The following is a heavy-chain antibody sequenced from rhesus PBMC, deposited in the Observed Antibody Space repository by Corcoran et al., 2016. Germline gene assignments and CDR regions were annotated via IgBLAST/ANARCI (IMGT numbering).Heavy chain of an antibody. CDR3: ARETCTTPPVSFDRFDV. J-gene: IGHJ5-1*01. D-gene: IGHD2-15*01. CDR2: VAGPRRCP. V-gene: IGHV4-127*01. CDR1: GCSISSAYG. Sequence: QVQLQESGPGLVKPSETLSLTCAVSGCSISSAYGWSWIRQPPGKGLEWIAYVAGPRRCPSYGPSLKSRVPISKATSKNQFPLGLSSLTAAGTAVYFWARETCTTPPVSFDRFDVWGPGVLVTVSS.